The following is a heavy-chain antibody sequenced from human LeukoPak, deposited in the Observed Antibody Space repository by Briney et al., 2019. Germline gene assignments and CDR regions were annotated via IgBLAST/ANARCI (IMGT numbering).Heavy chain of an antibody. J-gene: IGHJ6*03. D-gene: IGHD4-11*01. CDR1: GGSISSYY. Sequence: SETLSLTCTVSGGSISSYYWSWIRQPPGKGLEWIGFIYYSGSTNYNPSLKSRVTISVDTSKNQFSLKLSSVTAADTAVYYCARATTAENYYYYYMDVWGKGTTVTVSS. CDR2: IYYSGST. CDR3: ARATTAENYYYYYMDV. V-gene: IGHV4-59*01.